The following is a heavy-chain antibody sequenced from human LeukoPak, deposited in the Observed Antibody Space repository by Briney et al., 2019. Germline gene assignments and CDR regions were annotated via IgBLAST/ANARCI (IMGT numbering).Heavy chain of an antibody. CDR1: GGSIRSYY. V-gene: IGHV4-59*08. D-gene: IGHD2-2*01. CDR3: ARGYCSSTSCYRDHYYYGMDA. CDR2: IYYSGSA. J-gene: IGHJ6*02. Sequence: PSETLSLTCTVSGGSIRSYYWTWIRQPPGKGLEWIGYIYYSGSAIYNPSLKSRVTISVDTSKNQLSLKLSSVTAADTAVYYCARGYCSSTSCYRDHYYYGMDAWGQGTTVTVSS.